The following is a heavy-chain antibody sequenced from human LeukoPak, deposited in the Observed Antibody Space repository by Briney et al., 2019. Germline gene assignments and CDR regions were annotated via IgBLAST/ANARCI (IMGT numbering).Heavy chain of an antibody. CDR1: GYTFTGYY. CDR3: ARDQYSSGYYGQSPIDY. Sequence: ASVKVSCKASGYTFTGYYMHWVRQAPGQGLEWMGIINPSGGSTSYAQKFQGRLTMTRDMSTSTVYMELSSLRSEDTAVYYCARDQYSSGYYGQSPIDYWGQGTLVTVSS. CDR2: INPSGGST. D-gene: IGHD3-22*01. V-gene: IGHV1-46*01. J-gene: IGHJ4*02.